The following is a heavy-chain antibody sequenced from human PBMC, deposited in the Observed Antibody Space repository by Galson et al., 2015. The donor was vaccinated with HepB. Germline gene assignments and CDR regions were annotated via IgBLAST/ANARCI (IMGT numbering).Heavy chain of an antibody. CDR2: IIPIFGTA. D-gene: IGHD2-15*01. CDR1: GGTFSSYA. J-gene: IGHJ5*02. V-gene: IGHV1-69*13. CDR3: ARQIVVVVAATPGWFDP. Sequence: SVKVSCKASGGTFSSYAISWVRQAPGQGLEWMGGIIPIFGTANYAQKFQGRVTITADESTSTAYMELSSLRSEDTAVYYCARQIVVVVAATPGWFDPWGQGTLVTVSS.